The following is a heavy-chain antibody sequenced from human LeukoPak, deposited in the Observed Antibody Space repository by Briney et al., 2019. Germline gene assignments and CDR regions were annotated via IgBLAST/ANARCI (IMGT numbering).Heavy chain of an antibody. V-gene: IGHV3-30*04. CDR1: GFTFSSYA. Sequence: PGGSLRLSCAASGFTFSSYAMHWVRQALGKGLEWVAVISYDGSNKYYADSVKGRFTISRDNSKNTLYLQMNSLRAEDTAVYYCASAFILYFDYWGQGTLVTVPS. D-gene: IGHD3-16*02. J-gene: IGHJ4*02. CDR3: ASAFILYFDY. CDR2: ISYDGSNK.